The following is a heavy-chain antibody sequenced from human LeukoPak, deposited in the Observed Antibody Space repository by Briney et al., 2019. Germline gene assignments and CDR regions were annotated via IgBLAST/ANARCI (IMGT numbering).Heavy chain of an antibody. J-gene: IGHJ4*02. CDR2: IYPGDSDT. V-gene: IGHV5-51*01. CDR3: ARQGSYFDY. Sequence: KIGESLKISCKGSGYSFTSYWIAWVRQMPGKGLEWMGIIYPGDSDTRYSLSFQGQVTISADKSISTAYPQWSSLKASDTAMYYCARQGSYFDYWAQGTLVTVSS. CDR1: GYSFTSYW.